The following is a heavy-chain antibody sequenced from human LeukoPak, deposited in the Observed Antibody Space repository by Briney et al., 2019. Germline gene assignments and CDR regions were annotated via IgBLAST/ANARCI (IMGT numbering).Heavy chain of an antibody. V-gene: IGHV4-59*01. CDR2: IYYSGST. D-gene: IGHD6-19*01. Sequence: PSETLSLTCTVSGGSISSYYWSWIRQPPGKGLEWIGYIYYSGSTNYNPSLKSRVTISVDTSKNQFSLKLSSVTAADTAVYYCARAQRRLPGYSSGWYGYFQHWDQGTLVTVSS. J-gene: IGHJ1*01. CDR3: ARAQRRLPGYSSGWYGYFQH. CDR1: GGSISSYY.